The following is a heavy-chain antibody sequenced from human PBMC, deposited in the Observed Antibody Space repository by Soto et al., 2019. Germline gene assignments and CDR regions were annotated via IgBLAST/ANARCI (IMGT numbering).Heavy chain of an antibody. CDR2: IYYSGST. CDR1: GGSISSGGYY. J-gene: IGHJ4*02. D-gene: IGHD6-13*01. Sequence: QVQLQESGPGLVKPSQTLSLTCTVSGGSISSGGYYWSWIRQQPGKGLEWIGYIYYSGSTYYNPSLNSRVNISVDTSKNQFSLKVSAVTAADTALYDCARSGDSSSWLDYWGQGTLVTVAS. V-gene: IGHV4-31*03. CDR3: ARSGDSSSWLDY.